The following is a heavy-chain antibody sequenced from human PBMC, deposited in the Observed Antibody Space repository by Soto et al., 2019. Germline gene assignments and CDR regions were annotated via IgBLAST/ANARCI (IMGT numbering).Heavy chain of an antibody. D-gene: IGHD6-19*01. Sequence: EVQLLESGGGLVQPGGSLRLSCAASGFTFNNYAMTWVRQAPGKGLEWVSTVTGIGGTTYYADSVKGRFSVSRDNSKNTLYPHMNSLRADNTGVYYCAKDLLIYSNDWYGGVDVWGQGTTVTVTS. J-gene: IGHJ6*02. CDR1: GFTFNNYA. V-gene: IGHV3-23*01. CDR2: VTGIGGTT. CDR3: AKDLLIYSNDWYGGVDV.